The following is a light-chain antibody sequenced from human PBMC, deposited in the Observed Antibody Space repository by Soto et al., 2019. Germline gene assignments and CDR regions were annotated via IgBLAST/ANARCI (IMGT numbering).Light chain of an antibody. Sequence: QSVLTQPPSASGTPGQRGTISCSGSSSNIGSNYVYWYQQLQGTSPKLLIYSNNQRPSGVPDRFSGSKSGTSASLAISGLRSEDEADYYCAAWDDSLSGVVFGGGTKLTVL. J-gene: IGLJ2*01. CDR2: SNN. CDR1: SSNIGSNY. CDR3: AAWDDSLSGVV. V-gene: IGLV1-47*02.